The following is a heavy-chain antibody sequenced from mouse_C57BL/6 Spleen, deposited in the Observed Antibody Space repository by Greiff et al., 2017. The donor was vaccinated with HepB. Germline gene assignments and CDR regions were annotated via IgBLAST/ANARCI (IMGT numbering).Heavy chain of an antibody. D-gene: IGHD3-2*02. V-gene: IGHV1-50*01. CDR3: ARGLRQRRLGGDY. J-gene: IGHJ2*01. CDR1: GYTFTSYW. Sequence: QVQLQQPGAELVKPGASVKLSCKASGYTFTSYWMQWVKQRPGQGLEWIGEIDPSDSYTNYNQKFKGKATLTVDTSSSTAYMQLSSLTSEDSAVYYGARGLRQRRLGGDYWGQGTTLTVSS. CDR2: IDPSDSYT.